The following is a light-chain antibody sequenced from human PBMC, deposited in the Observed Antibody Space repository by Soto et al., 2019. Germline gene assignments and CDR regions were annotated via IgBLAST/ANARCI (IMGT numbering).Light chain of an antibody. CDR2: DAS. CDR3: QQYDSSSPT. V-gene: IGKV1-5*01. J-gene: IGKJ2*01. Sequence: DIQMTQSPSTLSASVGDGVTITCRASQNISVWLAWYQQRPGKAPKFLIYDASNLETGVSSRFSGSGSGTEFTLTIRSLQPDDFATYYCQQYDSSSPTFGQGNKLENK. CDR1: QNISVW.